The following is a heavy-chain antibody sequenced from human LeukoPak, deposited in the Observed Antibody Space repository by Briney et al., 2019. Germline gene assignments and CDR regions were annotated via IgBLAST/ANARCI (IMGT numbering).Heavy chain of an antibody. V-gene: IGHV4-38-2*02. J-gene: IGHJ3*02. CDR2: IYHSGST. Sequence: PSETLSLTCTVSGYSISSGYYWDWIRQPPGKGLEWIGSIYHSGSTYYNPSLKSRVTISVDTSKNQFSLKLRSVTAADTAVYYCARDPTSSWETAFDIWGQGTMVTVSS. CDR1: GYSISSGYY. CDR3: ARDPTSSWETAFDI. D-gene: IGHD1-26*01.